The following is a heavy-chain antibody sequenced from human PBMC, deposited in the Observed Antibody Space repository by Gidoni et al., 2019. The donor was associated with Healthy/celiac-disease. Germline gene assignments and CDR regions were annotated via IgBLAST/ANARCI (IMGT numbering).Heavy chain of an antibody. D-gene: IGHD2-2*02. Sequence: QVQLQESGPGLVKPSETLSLTCTVSGGSIRSYYWSWIRQPPGKGLEWIGYIYYSGSTNYNHSLKSRVTISVDTSKNQFSLKLSSVTAADTAVYYCARGYCSSTSCYIGPYYYYYHMDVWGKGTTVTVSS. CDR3: ARGYCSSTSCYIGPYYYYYHMDV. J-gene: IGHJ6*03. CDR1: GGSIRSYY. V-gene: IGHV4-59*01. CDR2: IYYSGST.